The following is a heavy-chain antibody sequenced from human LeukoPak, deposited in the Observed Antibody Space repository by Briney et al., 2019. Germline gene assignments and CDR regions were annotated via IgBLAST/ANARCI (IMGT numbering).Heavy chain of an antibody. Sequence: ASVKVSCKASGYTFTSSYMHWVRQAPGQGLEWMGIINPSGGSTSYAQKFQGRVTMTRDTSTSTVYMELSSLRSEDTAVYYCARGPVYCSGGSCPYNWFDPWGQGTLVTVSS. CDR1: GYTFTSSY. CDR3: ARGPVYCSGGSCPYNWFDP. CDR2: INPSGGST. J-gene: IGHJ5*02. D-gene: IGHD2-15*01. V-gene: IGHV1-46*01.